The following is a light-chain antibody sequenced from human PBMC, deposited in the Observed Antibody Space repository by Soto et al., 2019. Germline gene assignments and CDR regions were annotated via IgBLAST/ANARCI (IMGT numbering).Light chain of an antibody. J-gene: IGKJ3*01. Sequence: IVLTQFPATLSLSPVERATLSCRASQSVSSYLAWYQQKPGQAPRQLIYDASNRATGIPARFSGSGSGTDFTLTISSLEPEDFAVYYCQQRSNWHPFTFGPGTKVDI. CDR1: QSVSSY. V-gene: IGKV3-11*01. CDR2: DAS. CDR3: QQRSNWHPFT.